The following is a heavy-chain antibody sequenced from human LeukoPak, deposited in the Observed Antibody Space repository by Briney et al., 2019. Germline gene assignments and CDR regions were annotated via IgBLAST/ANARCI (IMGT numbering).Heavy chain of an antibody. V-gene: IGHV1-46*01. CDR2: INPSGGST. J-gene: IGHJ4*02. D-gene: IGHD6-13*01. Sequence: ASVKVSCKASGYTFTSYYMHWVRQAPGQGLEWMGIINPSGGSTSYAQKFQGRVTMTRDMSTSTVYIELSSLRSEDTAVYYCARDVDLAAAGTNRVDYWGQGTLVTVSS. CDR3: ARDVDLAAAGTNRVDY. CDR1: GYTFTSYY.